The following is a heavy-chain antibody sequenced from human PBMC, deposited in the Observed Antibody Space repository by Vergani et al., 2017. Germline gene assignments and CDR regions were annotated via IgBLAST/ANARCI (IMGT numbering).Heavy chain of an antibody. CDR1: GGTFSSYA. V-gene: IGHV1-2*04. Sequence: QVQLVQSGAEVKKPGSSVKVSCKASGGTFSSYAISWVRQAPGQGLEWMGWINPNSGGTNYAQKFQGWVTMTRDTSKNQFSLKLSSVTAADTAVYYCARVILEWYYYYYYYMDVWGKGTTVTVSS. J-gene: IGHJ6*03. CDR2: INPNSGGT. D-gene: IGHD3-3*01. CDR3: ARVILEWYYYYYYYMDV.